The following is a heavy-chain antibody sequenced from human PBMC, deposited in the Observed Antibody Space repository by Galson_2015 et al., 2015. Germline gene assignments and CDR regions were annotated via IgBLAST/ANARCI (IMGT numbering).Heavy chain of an antibody. CDR1: GFSLSTSGVG. D-gene: IGHD2-21*02. Sequence: PALVKPPQTLTLTCTFSGFSLSTSGVGVGWIRQPPGKALEWLALIYWDDDKRYSPSLKNRLSIIKDTSRNQVVLIMTNMDPVDTATYYCASCGGDCYHLRFWGYWGQGTLVTVSS. CDR2: IYWDDDK. J-gene: IGHJ4*02. CDR3: ASCGGDCYHLRFWGY. V-gene: IGHV2-5*02.